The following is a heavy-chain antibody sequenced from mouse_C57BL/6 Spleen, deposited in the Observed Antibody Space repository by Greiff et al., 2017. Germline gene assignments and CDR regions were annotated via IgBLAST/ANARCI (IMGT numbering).Heavy chain of an antibody. CDR2: ISGGGGNT. V-gene: IGHV5-9*01. J-gene: IGHJ2*01. CDR1: GFTFSSYT. D-gene: IGHD1-2*01. CDR3: ARHGTTAYFDY. Sequence: EVQLVESGGGLVKPGGSLKLSCAASGFTFSSYTMSWVRQTPEKRLEWVATISGGGGNTYYPDSVKGRFTISRDNAKNTLYLQMSSLRSEDTALYYCARHGTTAYFDYWGQGTTLTVSS.